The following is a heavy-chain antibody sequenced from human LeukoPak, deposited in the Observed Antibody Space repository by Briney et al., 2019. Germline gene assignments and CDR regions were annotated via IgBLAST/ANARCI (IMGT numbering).Heavy chain of an antibody. CDR3: ARPIAAAGTVDAFDI. D-gene: IGHD6-13*01. J-gene: IGHJ3*02. CDR1: GFTFSNYA. V-gene: IGHV3-30-3*01. CDR2: ISFDGSNK. Sequence: GGSRPLSCAASGFTFSNYALHWVRQAPGKGLEWVAVISFDGSNKYYADSVMGRFNNSRDNSKNTLYLQMNSLRAEDTAVYYCARPIAAAGTVDAFDIWGQGTLV.